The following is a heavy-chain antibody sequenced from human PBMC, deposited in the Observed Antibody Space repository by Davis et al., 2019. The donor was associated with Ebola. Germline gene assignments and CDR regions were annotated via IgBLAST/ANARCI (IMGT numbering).Heavy chain of an antibody. D-gene: IGHD3-22*01. J-gene: IGHJ4*02. V-gene: IGHV4-31*03. Sequence: PSETLSLTCTVSGGSISSGGYYWSWIRQHPGKGLEWIGYIYYSGSTYYNPSLKSRVTISVDRSKNQFSLKLSSVTAADTAVYYCASQFYDSSGYYYGGLDYWGQGTLVTVSS. CDR2: IYYSGST. CDR3: ASQFYDSSGYYYGGLDY. CDR1: GGSISSGGYY.